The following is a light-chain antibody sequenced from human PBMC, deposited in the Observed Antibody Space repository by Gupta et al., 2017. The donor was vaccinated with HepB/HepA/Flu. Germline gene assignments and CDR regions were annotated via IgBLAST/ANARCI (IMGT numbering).Light chain of an antibody. CDR2: GAS. Sequence: EIVLTPSPATLSLSPGERVTLSCRASQSVSSSYLAWYQQKPGQAPRLLIYGASSRATGIPDRFSGSGSGTDFTLTIIRLEPEDFAVYYCQQDASSPLTFGGGTRVEIK. CDR1: QSVSSSY. V-gene: IGKV3-20*01. CDR3: QQDASSPLT. J-gene: IGKJ4*01.